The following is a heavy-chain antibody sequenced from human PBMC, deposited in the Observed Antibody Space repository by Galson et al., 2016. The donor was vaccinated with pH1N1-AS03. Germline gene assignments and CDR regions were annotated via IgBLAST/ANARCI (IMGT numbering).Heavy chain of an antibody. J-gene: IGHJ3*02. Sequence: SLRLSCAASGFTFSDVWMCWVRQAPGKGLEWVGRIKSKTDGGTTDYAAPVKGRFTVSRDDSKNTLYLQMNTLKSEDTAVYYCRVVAENDAFDMWGQGTMVTVSS. CDR2: IKSKTDGGTT. V-gene: IGHV3-15*01. CDR1: GFTFSDVW. CDR3: RVVAENDAFDM. D-gene: IGHD3-22*01.